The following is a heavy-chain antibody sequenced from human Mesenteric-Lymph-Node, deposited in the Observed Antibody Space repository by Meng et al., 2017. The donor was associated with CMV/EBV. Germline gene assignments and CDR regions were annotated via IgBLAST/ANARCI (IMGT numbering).Heavy chain of an antibody. CDR1: GFTFSSYD. CDR3: AKDHTSSSWGSLGY. CDR2: IFSGGSTT. D-gene: IGHD6-13*01. Sequence: GESLKTSCAASGFTFSSYDMSWVRQAPGKGLEWVSVIFSGGSTTYYADSVKGRFTISRDNSKNTLYLQMNSLRADDTAVYYCAKDHTSSSWGSLGYWGQGTLVTVSS. J-gene: IGHJ4*02. V-gene: IGHV3-23*03.